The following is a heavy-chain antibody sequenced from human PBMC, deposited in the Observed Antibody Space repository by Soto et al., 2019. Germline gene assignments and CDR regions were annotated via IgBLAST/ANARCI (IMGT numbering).Heavy chain of an antibody. Sequence: GESLKISCKASGYKFTTFWLNWVRQTPGKGLEWLGRIDPTDSFTNYGPPFEGHVTISVDRSISTAYLQWNSLQASDTAIYYCARPASGGSRDAFDVWGRGTTVTVSS. CDR2: IDPTDSFT. V-gene: IGHV5-10-1*01. J-gene: IGHJ3*01. D-gene: IGHD2-15*01. CDR1: GYKFTTFW. CDR3: ARPASGGSRDAFDV.